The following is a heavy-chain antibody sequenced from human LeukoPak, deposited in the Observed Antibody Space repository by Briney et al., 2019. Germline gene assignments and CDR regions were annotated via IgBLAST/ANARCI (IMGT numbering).Heavy chain of an antibody. D-gene: IGHD5-18*01. J-gene: IGHJ4*02. V-gene: IGHV4-31*03. CDR3: AGYSYGYLV. CDR2: IYHSGST. Sequence: SETLSLTCTVSGGSISSGGYYWSWIRQHPGKGLEWIGYIYHSGSTYYNPSLKSRVTISVDTSKNQFSLKLSSMTAADTAVYYCAGYSYGYLVWGQGTLVTVSS. CDR1: GGSISSGGYY.